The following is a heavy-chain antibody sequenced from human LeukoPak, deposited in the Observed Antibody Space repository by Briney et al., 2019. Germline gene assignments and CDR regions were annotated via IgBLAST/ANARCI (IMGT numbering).Heavy chain of an antibody. CDR3: ARDLSGGYDSGLDY. D-gene: IGHD5-12*01. J-gene: IGHJ4*02. V-gene: IGHV3-20*04. CDR2: INWNGGST. CDR1: RFTFNNYG. Sequence: PGGSLRLSCAASRFTFNNYGMSWVRQAPGKGLEWVSGINWNGGSTGYADSVKGRFTISRDNAKNSLYLQMNSLRAEDTALYYCARDLSGGYDSGLDYWGQGTLVTVSS.